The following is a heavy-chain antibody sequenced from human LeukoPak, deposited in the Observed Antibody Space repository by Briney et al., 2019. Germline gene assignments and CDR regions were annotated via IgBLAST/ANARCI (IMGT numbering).Heavy chain of an antibody. CDR2: IKQDGSEK. D-gene: IGHD3-9*01. V-gene: IGHV3-7*01. CDR1: GFTFSSYW. J-gene: IGHJ3*02. Sequence: GGSLRLSCAASGFTFSSYWMSWVRQAPGKGLEWVANIKQDGSEKYYVDSVKGRFTISRDNAKNSLYLQMNSLRAEDTAVYYCARDYRVQLYDILTGYRVARGDAFDIWGQGTMVTVSS. CDR3: ARDYRVQLYDILTGYRVARGDAFDI.